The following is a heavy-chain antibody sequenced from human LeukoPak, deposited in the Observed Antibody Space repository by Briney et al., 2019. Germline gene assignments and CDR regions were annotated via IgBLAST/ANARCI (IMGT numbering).Heavy chain of an antibody. CDR3: ARVGQGGSYRPDTFDY. CDR1: GYTFTSYG. V-gene: IGHV1-2*06. D-gene: IGHD1-26*01. Sequence: ASVKVSCKASGYTFTSYGISWVRQAPGQGLEWMGRINPNSGGTNYAQKFQGRVTMTRDTSISTAYMELSRLRSDDTAVYYCARVGQGGSYRPDTFDYWGQGTLVTVSS. J-gene: IGHJ4*02. CDR2: INPNSGGT.